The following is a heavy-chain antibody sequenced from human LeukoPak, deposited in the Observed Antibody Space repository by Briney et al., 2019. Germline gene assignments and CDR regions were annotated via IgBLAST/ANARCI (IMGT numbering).Heavy chain of an antibody. D-gene: IGHD2/OR15-2a*01. CDR3: AEGGGGVLLI. CDR2: IIPIFGTA. Sequence: ASVKVSCKASGGTFSSYAISWVRQAPRQGLEWMGGIIPIFGTANYAQKFQGRVTITADASTNTASMELSSLMSDDTAGYYLAEGGGGVLLIWGQGTMVTVPS. J-gene: IGHJ3*02. CDR1: GGTFSSYA. V-gene: IGHV1-69*13.